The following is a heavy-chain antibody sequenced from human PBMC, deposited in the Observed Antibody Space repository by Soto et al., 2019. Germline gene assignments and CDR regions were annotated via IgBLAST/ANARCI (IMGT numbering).Heavy chain of an antibody. J-gene: IGHJ4*02. D-gene: IGHD1-26*01. CDR2: IRFDGSNI. Sequence: GGSLRLSCAVSEIIFSGYGMHWVRQAPGKGLEWVAVIRFDGSNIHYADSVKGRFTISRDNVKNLMYLQMDSLRAEDTAVYKCVRGGSLSFDYCGQGTLVTVSS. CDR3: VRGGSLSFDY. V-gene: IGHV3-33*01. CDR1: EIIFSGYG.